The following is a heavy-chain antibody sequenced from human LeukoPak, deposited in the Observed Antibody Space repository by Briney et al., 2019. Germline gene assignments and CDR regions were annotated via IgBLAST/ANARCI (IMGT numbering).Heavy chain of an antibody. V-gene: IGHV1-69*04. CDR3: ARNYILTGYPFDY. D-gene: IGHD3-9*01. Sequence: SVKVSCKASGGTFSSYAISWVRQAPGQGLEWMGRIIPILGIANYAQKFQGRVTITADKSTSTAYMELSSLRSEDTAVYYCARNYILTGYPFDYWGQGTLVTVSS. CDR2: IIPILGIA. CDR1: GGTFSSYA. J-gene: IGHJ4*02.